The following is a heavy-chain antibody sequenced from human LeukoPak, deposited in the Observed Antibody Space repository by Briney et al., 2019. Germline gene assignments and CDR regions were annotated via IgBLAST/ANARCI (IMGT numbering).Heavy chain of an antibody. Sequence: GGSLRLSCVASGFTFGTYWMQWVRQAPGKGLVWVSRINSDASMTNYADSVKGRFTISRDNAKKTLYLQMNSLRVEDTALYYCVRDQDGGFDYWGQGTVVDVSS. J-gene: IGHJ4*02. CDR1: GFTFGTYW. CDR3: VRDQDGGFDY. CDR2: INSDASMT. V-gene: IGHV3-74*01.